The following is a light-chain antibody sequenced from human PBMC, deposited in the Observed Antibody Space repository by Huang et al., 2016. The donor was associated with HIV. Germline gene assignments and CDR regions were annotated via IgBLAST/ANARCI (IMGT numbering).Light chain of an antibody. Sequence: EIQMTQSPSSLSASVGDRVTITCRASQSITRYLSWYQQKPGKAPKLLIVAASSLQSGVPSRFIGIGSGTEFTLTISTLQPEDFATYYCQESYSTLWTFGQGTKVE. V-gene: IGKV1-39*01. J-gene: IGKJ1*01. CDR1: QSITRY. CDR2: AAS. CDR3: QESYSTLWT.